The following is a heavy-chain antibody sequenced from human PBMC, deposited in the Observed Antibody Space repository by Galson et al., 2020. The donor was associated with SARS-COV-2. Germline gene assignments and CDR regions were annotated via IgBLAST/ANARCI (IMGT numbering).Heavy chain of an antibody. Sequence: GESLKISCAASGFTFSDYYMSWIRQAPGKGLEWVSYISSSGSTIYYADSVKGRFTISRDNAKNSLYLQMNSLRAEDTAVYYCARDEYYYDSSGPCFQHWGQGTLVTGSS. CDR2: ISSSGSTI. CDR3: ARDEYYYDSSGPCFQH. V-gene: IGHV3-11*01. CDR1: GFTFSDYY. D-gene: IGHD3-22*01. J-gene: IGHJ1*01.